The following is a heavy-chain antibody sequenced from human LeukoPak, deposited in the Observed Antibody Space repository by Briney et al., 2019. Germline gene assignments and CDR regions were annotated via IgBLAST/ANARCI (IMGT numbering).Heavy chain of an antibody. CDR1: GFTFSNHG. CDR2: ISYDGSNK. J-gene: IGHJ4*02. V-gene: IGHV3-30*18. D-gene: IGHD3-3*01. CDR3: AKDSRFLEWLSPFDY. Sequence: GGSLRLSCAASGFTFSNHGMHWVRQAPGKGLEWVAIISYDGSNKYYADSVKGRFTISRDNSKNTLYLQMNSLRDEDTAVYYCAKDSRFLEWLSPFDYWGQGTLVTVSS.